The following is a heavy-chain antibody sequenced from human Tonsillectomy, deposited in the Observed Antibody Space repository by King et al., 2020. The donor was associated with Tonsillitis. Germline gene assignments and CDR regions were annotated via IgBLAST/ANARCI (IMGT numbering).Heavy chain of an antibody. CDR1: GFTFNAYA. CDR3: VKDXXADRXXS. CDR2: IYGGGSSA. V-gene: IGHV3-23*03. J-gene: IGHJ5*01. Sequence: VQLVESGGGLVLPGGSLRLSCSASGFTFNAYAMSWVRQAPGKALEWVSVIYGGGSSAFYTDSVKGRFTISRDDSKNTLHLQMNSLRADDTAVYYFVKDXXADRXXSWXXXILVTV.